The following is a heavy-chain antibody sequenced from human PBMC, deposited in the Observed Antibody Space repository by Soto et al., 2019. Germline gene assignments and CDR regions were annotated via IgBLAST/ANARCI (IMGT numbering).Heavy chain of an antibody. J-gene: IGHJ4*02. CDR1: Q. CDR2: YIGFT. V-gene: IGHV4-59*01. D-gene: IGHD4-17*01. CDR3: ARDYGDFSFFFDY. Sequence: QSSVIRQPPGKGLYLFGGYIGFTHFNPSLEMCVTLSFDHSKNPFSLTLRFLTAADTAVYYCARDYGDFSFFFDYWGQG.